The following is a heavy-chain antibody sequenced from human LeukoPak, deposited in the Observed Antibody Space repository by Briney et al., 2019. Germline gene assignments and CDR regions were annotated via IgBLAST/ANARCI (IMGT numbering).Heavy chain of an antibody. Sequence: PSETLSLTCTVSGGAISSSSYDWGWIRQPPGKGLEWIGSIYYSGSTYYNPSLESRVTISVDTSKNQFSLKLSSVTAADTAVYYCARYGSGSYYTYDYWGQGTLVTVSS. J-gene: IGHJ4*02. V-gene: IGHV4-39*01. CDR1: GGAISSSSYD. CDR3: ARYGSGSYYTYDY. D-gene: IGHD3-10*01. CDR2: IYYSGST.